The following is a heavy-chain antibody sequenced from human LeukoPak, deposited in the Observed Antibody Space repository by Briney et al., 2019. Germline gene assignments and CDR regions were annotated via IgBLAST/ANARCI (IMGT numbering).Heavy chain of an antibody. CDR2: ISASGVST. CDR3: TEAIYNY. CDR1: GFTFSNNA. J-gene: IGHJ4*02. V-gene: IGHV3-23*01. D-gene: IGHD3-3*01. Sequence: GGSLRLSCATSGFTFSNNAMNWVRQAPGKGLEWVSLISASGVSTHYADSVKGRFSISRDNSKNTLYLQMNSLRDEDTAMYYCTEAIYNYWGQGSLVTVSS.